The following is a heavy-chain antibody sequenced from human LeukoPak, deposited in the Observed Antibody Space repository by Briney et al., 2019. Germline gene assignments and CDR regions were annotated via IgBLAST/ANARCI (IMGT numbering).Heavy chain of an antibody. V-gene: IGHV3-15*01. CDR3: TTWIGEFDAFDI. Sequence: NPGGSLRLSCAASGFTFSNAWMSWVRQAPGKGREWVGRIKSKTDGGTTDYAAPVKGRFTISRDDSKNTLHLQMNSLKTEDTAVYYCTTWIGEFDAFDIWGQGTMVTVSS. D-gene: IGHD3-10*01. CDR1: GFTFSNAW. J-gene: IGHJ3*02. CDR2: IKSKTDGGTT.